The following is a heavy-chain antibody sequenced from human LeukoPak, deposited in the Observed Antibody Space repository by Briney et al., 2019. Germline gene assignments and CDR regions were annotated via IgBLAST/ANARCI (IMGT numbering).Heavy chain of an antibody. CDR1: GFTFPSYT. J-gene: IGHJ4*02. CDR2: ISPRSDYI. V-gene: IGHV3-21*01. CDR3: VRVEKYGSGTYSPIDY. D-gene: IGHD3-10*01. Sequence: GGSLRLYCAASGFTFPSYTMNWVRQAPGKGLEWVSSISPRSDYIYYAASVKGRFTISRDNARNSLFLQMNSLRVEDTAVYYCVRVEKYGSGTYSPIDYWGQGTLVTVSS.